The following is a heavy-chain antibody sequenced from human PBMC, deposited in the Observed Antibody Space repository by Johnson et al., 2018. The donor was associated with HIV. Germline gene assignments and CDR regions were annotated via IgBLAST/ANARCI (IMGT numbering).Heavy chain of an antibody. Sequence: VQLVESGGGVIRPGGSLRLSCAASGFTFDDYDMSWVRQAPGKGLEWVSGIKWNGDTTSYVDSVKGRFTISRDNARNSLYLQMNSLRAEDTALYYCARATWSDDAFDIWGQGTMVTVSS. CDR1: GFTFDDYD. J-gene: IGHJ3*02. D-gene: IGHD2-8*01. CDR3: ARATWSDDAFDI. V-gene: IGHV3-20*04. CDR2: IKWNGDTT.